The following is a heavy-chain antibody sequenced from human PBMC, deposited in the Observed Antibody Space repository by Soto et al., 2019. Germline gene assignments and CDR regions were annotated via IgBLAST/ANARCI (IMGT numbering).Heavy chain of an antibody. D-gene: IGHD4-17*01. J-gene: IGHJ4*02. CDR3: ARSNPAGDYGYYVFDY. CDR2: INPSGGST. V-gene: IGHV1-46*03. Sequence: QVQLVQSGAEVKKPGASVKVSCKASGYTFTSYYMHWVRQAPGQGLEWMGIINPSGGSTSYAQKFQGRVTMTSDTSSSTSYMELSSLRSEDTAVYYCARSNPAGDYGYYVFDYWGQGTLVTVSS. CDR1: GYTFTSYY.